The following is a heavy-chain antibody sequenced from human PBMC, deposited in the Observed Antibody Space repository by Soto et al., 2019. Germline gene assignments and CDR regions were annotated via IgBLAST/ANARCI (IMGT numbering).Heavy chain of an antibody. V-gene: IGHV3-23*01. CDR1: GFTFSSYA. Sequence: PGGSLRLSCAASGFTFSSYAMSWVRQAPGKGLEWVSAISGSGGSTYYADSVKGRFTISRDNSKNTLYLQMNSLRAEDTAVYYCAXGQDTAMIHYYYYGMDVWGQGTTVTVSS. J-gene: IGHJ6*02. CDR2: ISGSGGST. D-gene: IGHD5-18*01. CDR3: AXGQDTAMIHYYYYGMDV.